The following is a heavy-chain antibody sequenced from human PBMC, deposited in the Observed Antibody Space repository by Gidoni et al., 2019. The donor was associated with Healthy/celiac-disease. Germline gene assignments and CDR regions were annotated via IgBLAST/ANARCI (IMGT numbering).Heavy chain of an antibody. V-gene: IGHV3-23*01. CDR1: GFTFSSYA. J-gene: IGHJ4*02. CDR3: AKKAEEPMLYGDYGGYYFDY. Sequence: EVPLLESGGGLVQPGGSLRLSCAASGFTFSSYAKSWVRQAPGKGLEWVSAIIGSGVITYSADSVKCRFTISRDNSKNTLYLQMNSLRAEDTAVYYCAKKAEEPMLYGDYGGYYFDYWGQGTLVTVSS. CDR2: IIGSGVIT. D-gene: IGHD4-17*01.